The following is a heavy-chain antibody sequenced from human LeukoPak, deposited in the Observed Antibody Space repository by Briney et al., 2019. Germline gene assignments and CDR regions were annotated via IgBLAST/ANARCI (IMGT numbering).Heavy chain of an antibody. CDR3: ARFARPDTAMDPLYYYYYGMDV. CDR2: ISAYNGNT. CDR1: GYTFTSYG. D-gene: IGHD5-18*01. V-gene: IGHV1-18*01. J-gene: IGHJ6*02. Sequence: ASVKVSCKASGYTFTSYGISWVRQAPGQGLEWMGWISAYNGNTNYAQKLQGRVTMTTDTSTSTAYMELRSLRSDETAVYYCARFARPDTAMDPLYYYYYGMDVWGQGTTVTVSS.